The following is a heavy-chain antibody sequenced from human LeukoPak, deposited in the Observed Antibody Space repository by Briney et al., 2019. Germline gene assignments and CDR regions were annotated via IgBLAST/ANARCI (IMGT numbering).Heavy chain of an antibody. CDR2: INHSGST. J-gene: IGHJ4*02. CDR3: ARGRGLRFVDY. Sequence: PSETLSLTCAVYGGSFSGYYWSWIRQPPGKGLEWIGEINHSGSTNYNPSLKSRVTISVDTSKNQFSLKLSSVTAADTAVYYCARGRGLRFVDYWGQGTLVTVSS. CDR1: GGSFSGYY. V-gene: IGHV4-34*01. D-gene: IGHD3-16*01.